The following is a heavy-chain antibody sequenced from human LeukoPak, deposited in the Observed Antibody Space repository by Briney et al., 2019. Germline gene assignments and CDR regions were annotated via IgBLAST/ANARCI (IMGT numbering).Heavy chain of an antibody. CDR3: ARGSYCSSTSCPGPSYYYGMDV. D-gene: IGHD2-2*01. Sequence: ASVKVSCTASGYTFTGYYMHWVRQAPGQGLEWMGWINPNSGGTNYAQKFQGRVTMTRDTSISTAYMELSRLRSDDTAVYYCARGSYCSSTSCPGPSYYYGMDVWGQGTTVTVSS. CDR1: GYTFTGYY. CDR2: INPNSGGT. J-gene: IGHJ6*02. V-gene: IGHV1-2*02.